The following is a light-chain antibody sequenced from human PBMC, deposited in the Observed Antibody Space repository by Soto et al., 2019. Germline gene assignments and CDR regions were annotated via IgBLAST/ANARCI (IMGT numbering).Light chain of an antibody. CDR2: GAS. J-gene: IGKJ5*01. CDR3: QQYNNWPPIT. V-gene: IGKV3-15*01. CDR1: QSVRSN. Sequence: EIVMTQSPGTLSVSPGERATLSCSASQSVRSNLAWYQQKPAQAPRRLIYGASTRATGIPARFSGSGSGTEFTLTISSLQSEDFAVYYCQQYNNWPPITFGQGTRLEIK.